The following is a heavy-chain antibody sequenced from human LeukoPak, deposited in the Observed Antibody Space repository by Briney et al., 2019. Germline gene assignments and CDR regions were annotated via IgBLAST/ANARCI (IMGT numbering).Heavy chain of an antibody. D-gene: IGHD1-26*01. CDR2: ISWSSGSI. Sequence: SGGSLRLSCAASGFTFDDYAMHWVRQAPGKGLEWVSGISWSSGSIGYADSVKGRFTISRDNAKNSLYLQMNSLRAEDTALYYCAKALSGSWDYYYMDVWGKGTTVTVSS. V-gene: IGHV3-9*01. CDR1: GFTFDDYA. CDR3: AKALSGSWDYYYMDV. J-gene: IGHJ6*03.